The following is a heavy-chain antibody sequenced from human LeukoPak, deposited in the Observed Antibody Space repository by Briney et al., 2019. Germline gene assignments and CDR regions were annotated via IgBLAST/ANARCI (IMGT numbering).Heavy chain of an antibody. CDR1: GGSISSGGYY. D-gene: IGHD6-19*01. CDR2: IYHSGST. V-gene: IGHV4-30-2*01. Sequence: SETLSLTCTVSGGSISSGGYYWSWIRQPPGKGLEWIGYIYHSGSTYYNPSLKSRVTISVDRSKNQFSLKLSSVTAADTAVYYCARLAGGNVAVSGAFDYWAREPWSPSPQ. CDR3: ARLAGGNVAVSGAFDY. J-gene: IGHJ4*02.